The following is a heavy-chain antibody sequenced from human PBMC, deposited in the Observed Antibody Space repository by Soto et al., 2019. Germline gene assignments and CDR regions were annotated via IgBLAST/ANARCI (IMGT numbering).Heavy chain of an antibody. V-gene: IGHV4-34*01. CDR3: ARGNGYGSGSYYDY. CDR2: INHSGST. CDR1: GGSFSGYY. Sequence: SSETLSLTCAVYGGSFSGYYWSWIRQPPGKGLEWIGEINHSGSTNYNPSLKSRVTISVDTSKNQFSLKLSSVTAADTAVYYCARGNGYGSGSYYDYWGQGTLVTVSS. D-gene: IGHD3-10*01. J-gene: IGHJ4*02.